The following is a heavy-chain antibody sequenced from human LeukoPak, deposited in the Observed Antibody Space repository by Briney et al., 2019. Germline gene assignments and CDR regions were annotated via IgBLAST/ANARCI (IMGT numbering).Heavy chain of an antibody. V-gene: IGHV3-30*18. D-gene: IGHD6-13*01. J-gene: IGHJ4*02. CDR1: GFTFSSYG. CDR3: AKLIAAAGTTVY. Sequence: PGGSLRLSCVGSGFTFSSYGMHWVRQAPGKGLEWVAVISYDGSNKYYADSVKGRFTISRDNSKNTLYLQMNSLRAEDTAVYYCAKLIAAAGTTVYWGQGTLVTVSS. CDR2: ISYDGSNK.